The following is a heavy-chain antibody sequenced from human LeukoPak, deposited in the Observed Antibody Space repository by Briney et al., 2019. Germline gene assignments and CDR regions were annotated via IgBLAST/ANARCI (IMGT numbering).Heavy chain of an antibody. CDR1: GYSFTSHW. CDR2: IFPGDSET. D-gene: IGHD1/OR15-1a*01. CDR3: ATSESQTKFDY. V-gene: IGHV5-51*01. J-gene: IGHJ4*02. Sequence: GESLLISCKGSGYSFTSHWIGWVGQMPGKGLEWMGIIFPGDSETLYSPSFQGQVTISADKSINTAYLLWSSLKASDTAMYYCATSESQTKFDYWAQGTLVTVSS.